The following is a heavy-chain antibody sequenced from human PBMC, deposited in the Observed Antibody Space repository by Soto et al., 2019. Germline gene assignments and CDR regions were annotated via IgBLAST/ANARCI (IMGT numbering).Heavy chain of an antibody. CDR2: IIPIFGTA. J-gene: IGHJ4*02. Sequence: SVKVSCKASGGTFSSYSISWVRQAPGQGLEWMGGIIPIFGTANYAQKFQGRVTITADKSTSTAYMELSSLRSEDTAVYYCARSEGHYYYDSSRYWGQGTLVTVSS. V-gene: IGHV1-69*06. CDR3: ARSEGHYYYDSSRY. CDR1: GGTFSSYS. D-gene: IGHD3-22*01.